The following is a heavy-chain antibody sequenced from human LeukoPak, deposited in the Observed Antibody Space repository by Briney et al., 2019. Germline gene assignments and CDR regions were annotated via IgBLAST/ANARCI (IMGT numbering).Heavy chain of an antibody. J-gene: IGHJ4*02. CDR3: ASRNYDFWSGYYLGGIDY. Sequence: SETLSLTCAVYGGSFSGYYWSWIRQPTGKGLEWIGEINHSGSTNYNPSLKSRVTISVDTSKNQFSLKLSSVTAADTAVYYCASRNYDFWSGYYLGGIDYWGQGTLVTVSS. CDR2: INHSGST. CDR1: GGSFSGYY. V-gene: IGHV4-34*01. D-gene: IGHD3-3*01.